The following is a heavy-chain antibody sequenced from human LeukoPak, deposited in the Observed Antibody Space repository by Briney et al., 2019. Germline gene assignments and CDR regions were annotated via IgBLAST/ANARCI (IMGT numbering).Heavy chain of an antibody. CDR1: GYSFTSYW. CDR3: ARQRAYRAYYFDY. V-gene: IGHV5-51*01. J-gene: IGHJ4*02. CDR2: IYPGDSDT. D-gene: IGHD2-21*01. Sequence: GESLKISCKGSGYSFTSYWIGWVRQMPGKGLVWLGIIYPGDSDTRYSPSFQGQVTISADKSISTAYLQWSSLKASDTAMYYCARQRAYRAYYFDYWGQGTQVTVSS.